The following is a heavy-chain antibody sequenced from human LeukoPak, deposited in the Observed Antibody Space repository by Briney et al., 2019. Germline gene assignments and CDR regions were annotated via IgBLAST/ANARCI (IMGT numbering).Heavy chain of an antibody. D-gene: IGHD3-10*01. CDR2: INLSGGST. CDR3: ARDRILWFGEPDSHTDY. V-gene: IGHV1-46*01. Sequence: GASVKVSCKASGYTFTSYHMHWVRQAPGQGLEWMGIINLSGGSTSYAQKFQGRVTMTRDTSTSTVYMELSSLRSEDTAVYYCARDRILWFGEPDSHTDYWGQGTLVTVSS. J-gene: IGHJ4*02. CDR1: GYTFTSYH.